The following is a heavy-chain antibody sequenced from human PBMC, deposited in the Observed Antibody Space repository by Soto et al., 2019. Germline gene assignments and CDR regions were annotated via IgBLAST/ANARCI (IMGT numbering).Heavy chain of an antibody. CDR3: ARVGREWELLQLDY. CDR1: GFTFSSYA. V-gene: IGHV3-30-3*01. CDR2: ISYDGSNK. D-gene: IGHD1-26*01. Sequence: GGSLRLSCAASGFTFSSYAMHWVRQAPGKGLEWVAVISYDGSNKYYADSVKGRFTISRDNSKNTLYLQMNSLRAEDTAVYYCARVGREWELLQLDYWGQGTLVTVSS. J-gene: IGHJ4*02.